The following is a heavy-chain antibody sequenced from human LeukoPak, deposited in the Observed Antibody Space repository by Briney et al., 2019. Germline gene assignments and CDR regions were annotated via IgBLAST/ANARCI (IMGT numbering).Heavy chain of an antibody. CDR1: GYTFTSYY. CDR2: INPSGGST. CDR3: ARGLRRRNSGSYREFDY. D-gene: IGHD1-26*01. J-gene: IGHJ4*02. Sequence: ASVKVSCKASGYTFTSYYMHWVRQAPGQGLEWMGIINPSGGSTGYAQKFQGRVTMTRDTSTSTVYMELSSLRSEDTAVYYCARGLRRRNSGSYREFDYWGQGTLVTVSS. V-gene: IGHV1-46*01.